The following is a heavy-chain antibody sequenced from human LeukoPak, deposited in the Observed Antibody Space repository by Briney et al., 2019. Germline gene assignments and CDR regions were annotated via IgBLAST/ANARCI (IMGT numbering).Heavy chain of an antibody. CDR2: ISYSGST. V-gene: IGHV4-39*01. CDR1: GGSISSYY. J-gene: IGHJ6*02. D-gene: IGHD3-3*01. CDR3: ARHGLRSGTIIRFLEWPIPADVNYYGMDV. Sequence: PSETLSLTCTVSGGSISSYYWGWIRQPPGKGLEWIGSISYSGSTYYNPSLKSRVTISVDTSKSQFSLKLSSVTAADTAVYYCARHGLRSGTIIRFLEWPIPADVNYYGMDVWGQGTTVTVSS.